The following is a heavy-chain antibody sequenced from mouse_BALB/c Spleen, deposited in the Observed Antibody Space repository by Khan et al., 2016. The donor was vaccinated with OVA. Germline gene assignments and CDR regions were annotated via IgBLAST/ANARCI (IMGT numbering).Heavy chain of an antibody. J-gene: IGHJ4*01. CDR1: GFSLTSYG. D-gene: IGHD2-1*01. CDR3: VKQDHGPLYSVDY. V-gene: IGHV2-3*01. CDR2: IWGDGNT. Sequence: QVQLKESGPGLVAPSQSLSITCTVSGFSLTSYGVSWVRQPPGKGLEWLGVIWGDGNTNYHSTLISRLSLSKDDPKSKVLLKLNSLQTEDTATYYCVKQDHGPLYSVDYWGQGTSVTVSS.